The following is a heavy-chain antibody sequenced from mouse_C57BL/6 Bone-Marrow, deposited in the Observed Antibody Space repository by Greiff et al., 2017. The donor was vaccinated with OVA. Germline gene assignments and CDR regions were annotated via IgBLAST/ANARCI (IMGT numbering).Heavy chain of an antibody. CDR2: IDPSDSYT. CDR1: GYTFTSYW. V-gene: IGHV1-69*01. D-gene: IGHD2-4*01. Sequence: QVQLKQPGAELVMPGASVKLSCKASGYTFTSYWMHWVKQRPGQGLEWIGEIDPSDSYTNYNQKVKGKSTLTVDKSSSTAYMQLSSLTSEDSAVYYCARDYDYDDYAMDYWGQGTSVTVSS. J-gene: IGHJ4*01. CDR3: ARDYDYDDYAMDY.